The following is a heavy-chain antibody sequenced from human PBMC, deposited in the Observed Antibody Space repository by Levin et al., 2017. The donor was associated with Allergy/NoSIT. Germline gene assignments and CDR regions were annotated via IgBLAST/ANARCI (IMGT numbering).Heavy chain of an antibody. CDR2: IDWDDDT. Sequence: TLSLTCTVSGFSLSTSAMCVGWIRQPPGKALEWLALIDWDDDTYYSASLKTRLTISKDASKNQVVLTMTNMDPVDTATYYCARMVRGVITPFDFWGQGTVVTVAS. D-gene: IGHD3-10*01. CDR3: ARMVRGVITPFDF. V-gene: IGHV2-70*01. J-gene: IGHJ3*01. CDR1: GFSLSTSAMC.